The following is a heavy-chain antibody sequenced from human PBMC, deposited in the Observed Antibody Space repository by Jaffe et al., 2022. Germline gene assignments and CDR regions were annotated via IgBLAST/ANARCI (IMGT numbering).Heavy chain of an antibody. V-gene: IGHV4-34*01. CDR2: INHSGST. Sequence: QVQLQQWGAGLLKPSETLSLTCAVYGGSFSGYYWSWIRQPPGKGLEWIGEINHSGSTNYNPSLKSRVTISVDTSKNQFSLKLSSVTAADTAVYYCARGWGDDFWSGYQRRIYYYYMDVWGKGTTVTVSS. D-gene: IGHD3-3*01. CDR1: GGSFSGYY. CDR3: ARGWGDDFWSGYQRRIYYYYMDV. J-gene: IGHJ6*03.